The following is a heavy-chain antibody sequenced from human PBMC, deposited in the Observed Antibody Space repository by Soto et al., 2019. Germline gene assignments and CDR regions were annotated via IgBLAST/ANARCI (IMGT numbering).Heavy chain of an antibody. CDR3: AKRDTGWGGTFHV. V-gene: IGHV3-23*01. D-gene: IGHD6-19*01. CDR1: GFTFSSYS. Sequence: GGSLRLSCAASGFTFSSYSMSWVRQAPGTGLEWVSTIIAADSSTHYADSVKGRFTISRDNSENTVYLQMNSLRAEDTALYYCAKRDTGWGGTFHVWGQGTLVTVSS. CDR2: IIAADSST. J-gene: IGHJ3*01.